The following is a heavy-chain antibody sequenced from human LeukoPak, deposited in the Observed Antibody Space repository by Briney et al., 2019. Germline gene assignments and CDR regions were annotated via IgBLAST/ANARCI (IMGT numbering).Heavy chain of an antibody. CDR3: ATRIAVAANYFDY. V-gene: IGHV4-39*01. CDR1: GGSIGSSLYY. D-gene: IGHD6-19*01. Sequence: SETLSLTCTVSGGSIGSSLYYWGWIRQPPGKGREGIGRFDYSGSTYYNPSLRSLLTMSVDTSKNQFSLKLSSVTAADTAVYYCATRIAVAANYFDYWGQGTLVTVSS. CDR2: FDYSGST. J-gene: IGHJ4*02.